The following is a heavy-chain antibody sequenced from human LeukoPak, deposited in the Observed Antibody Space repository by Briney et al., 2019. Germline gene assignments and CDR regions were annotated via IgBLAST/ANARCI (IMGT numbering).Heavy chain of an antibody. Sequence: GASVKVSCKASGYTFTSYDINWVRQATGQGLEWMGWMNPNSGNTGYAQKFQGRVTMTRNTSISTAYMELSSLRSEDTAVYYCARVHVWGSYRHFQHWGQGTLVTVYS. V-gene: IGHV1-8*01. CDR1: GYTFTSYD. D-gene: IGHD3-16*02. CDR3: ARVHVWGSYRHFQH. CDR2: MNPNSGNT. J-gene: IGHJ1*01.